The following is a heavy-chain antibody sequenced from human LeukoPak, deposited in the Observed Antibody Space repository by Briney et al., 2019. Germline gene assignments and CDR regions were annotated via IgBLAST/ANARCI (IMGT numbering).Heavy chain of an antibody. CDR3: ARDILDYYDSSAYSNSDY. CDR2: IWYDRSNK. J-gene: IGHJ4*02. Sequence: GGSLRLSCAASGFTLSNYGIHWVRQAPGKGLEWVAVIWYDRSNKYYADSVKGRFTISRDNSKNTVYLQMNSLRVDDTAMYYCARDILDYYDSSAYSNSDYWGQGTLVTVSS. V-gene: IGHV3-33*01. CDR1: GFTLSNYG. D-gene: IGHD3-22*01.